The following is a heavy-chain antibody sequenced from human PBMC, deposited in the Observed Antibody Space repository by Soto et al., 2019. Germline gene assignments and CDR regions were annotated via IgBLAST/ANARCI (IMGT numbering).Heavy chain of an antibody. CDR1: GGSFSGYY. CDR2: INHSGST. J-gene: IGHJ6*02. CDR3: ARGRRVVPAPYYYGMDV. Sequence: QVQLQQWGAGLLKPSETLSLTCAVYGGSFSGYYWSWIRQPPGKGLEWIGEINHSGSTNYNPSLKSRVTISVDPSQNQFCLKLSSVTAADTAVYYCARGRRVVPAPYYYGMDVWGHGTTVTVSS. V-gene: IGHV4-34*01. D-gene: IGHD2-21*02.